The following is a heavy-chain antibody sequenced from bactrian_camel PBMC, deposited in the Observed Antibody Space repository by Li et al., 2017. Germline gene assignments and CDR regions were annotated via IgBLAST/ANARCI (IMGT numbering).Heavy chain of an antibody. CDR2: IISDGNT. J-gene: IGHJ4*01. D-gene: IGHD7*01. CDR1: GYTYSRLC. Sequence: QLVESGGGSAQSGGSLRLSCAATGYTYSRLCMGWFRQAPGKGRELVSIIISDGNTYYADSVKGRFTISEDKAKDTVYLLMNSLKPEDTAMYSCTVVGAWWSGACNYWGQGTQVTVS. CDR3: TVVGAWWSGACNY. V-gene: IGHV3S10*01.